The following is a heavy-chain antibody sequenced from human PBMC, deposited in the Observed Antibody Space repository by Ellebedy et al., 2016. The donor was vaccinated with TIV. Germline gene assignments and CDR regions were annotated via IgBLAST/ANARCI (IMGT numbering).Heavy chain of an antibody. CDR3: ARDSSTEYAFDI. V-gene: IGHV4-31*03. Sequence: SETLSLXXTVSGGSISSGGYYWSWIRQHPGKGLEWIGYIYYSGSTYYNPSLKSRVTISVDTSKNQFSLKLSSVTAADTAVYYCARDSSTEYAFDIWGQGTMVTVSS. J-gene: IGHJ3*02. CDR2: IYYSGST. D-gene: IGHD2-2*01. CDR1: GGSISSGGYY.